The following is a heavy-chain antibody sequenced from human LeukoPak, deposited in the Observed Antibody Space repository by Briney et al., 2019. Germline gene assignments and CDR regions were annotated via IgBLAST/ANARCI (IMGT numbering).Heavy chain of an antibody. J-gene: IGHJ5*02. Sequence: ASVKVSCKASGYTFSAYNMHWVRQAPGQGLEWMGWINLDWGGTDYAQKFQGRVTMTKDTSISTAYMELSRLRSDDTAVYYCATHCSGVSCYGSDGPWGQGTLVTVSS. CDR3: ATHCSGVSCYGSDGP. CDR1: GYTFSAYN. CDR2: INLDWGGT. V-gene: IGHV1-2*02. D-gene: IGHD2-15*01.